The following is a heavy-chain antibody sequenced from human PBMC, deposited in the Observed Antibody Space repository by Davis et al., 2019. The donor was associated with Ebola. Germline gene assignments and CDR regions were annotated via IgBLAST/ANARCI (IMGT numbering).Heavy chain of an antibody. CDR2: IYYSGST. CDR1: GGSVSSGSYY. J-gene: IGHJ5*02. CDR3: ANQLHQGGFDP. D-gene: IGHD2-2*01. Sequence: PSETLSLTCTVSGGSVSSGSYYWSWIRQPPGKGLEWIGHIYYSGSTNYNPSLKSRVTISVDTSKNQFSLKLSSVTAADTAVYYCANQLHQGGFDPWGQGTLVTVSS. V-gene: IGHV4-61*01.